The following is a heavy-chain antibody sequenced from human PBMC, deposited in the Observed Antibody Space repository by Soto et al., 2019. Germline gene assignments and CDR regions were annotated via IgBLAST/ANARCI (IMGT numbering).Heavy chain of an antibody. CDR2: IKQDGSEK. Sequence: PGGSLRLSCAASGFTFSSYWMSWVRQAPGKGLEWVANIKQDGSEKYYVDSVKGRFTISRDNAKNSLYLQMNSLRAEDTAVYYCARSREDYDFWSGYPYYYYYYMDVWGKGTTVTVSS. V-gene: IGHV3-7*01. D-gene: IGHD3-3*01. CDR1: GFTFSSYW. CDR3: ARSREDYDFWSGYPYYYYYYMDV. J-gene: IGHJ6*03.